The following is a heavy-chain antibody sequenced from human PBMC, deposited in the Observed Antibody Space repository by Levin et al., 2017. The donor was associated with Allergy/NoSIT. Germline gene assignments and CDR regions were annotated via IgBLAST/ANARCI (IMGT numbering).Heavy chain of an antibody. Sequence: SQTLSLTCTVSGGSISSYYWSWIRQPPGKGLEWIGYIYYSGSTNYNPSLKSRVTISVDTSKNQFSLKLSSVTAADTAVYYCARGRARGVPAAMYWFDPWGQGTLVTVSS. CDR1: GGSISSYY. CDR2: IYYSGST. CDR3: ARGRARGVPAAMYWFDP. D-gene: IGHD2-2*01. V-gene: IGHV4-59*01. J-gene: IGHJ5*02.